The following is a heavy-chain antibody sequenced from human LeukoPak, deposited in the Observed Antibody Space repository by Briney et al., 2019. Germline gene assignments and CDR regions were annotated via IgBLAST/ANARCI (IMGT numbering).Heavy chain of an antibody. D-gene: IGHD2-15*01. J-gene: IGHJ6*03. CDR1: GFTFSSYD. CDR2: ISRSGSTK. Sequence: GGSLRLSCAASGFTFSSYDMNWVRQAPGKGLEWVSSISRSGSTKYYADSVKGRFTISRDNAKNSLFLQMNSLRAEDTAVYYCARVLRYCSGGNCYSGGLGYMDVWGKGTTVTISS. V-gene: IGHV3-48*04. CDR3: ARVLRYCSGGNCYSGGLGYMDV.